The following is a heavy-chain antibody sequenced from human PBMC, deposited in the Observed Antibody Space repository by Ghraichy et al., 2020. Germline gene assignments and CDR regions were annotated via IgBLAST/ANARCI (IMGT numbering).Heavy chain of an antibody. V-gene: IGHV4-34*01. J-gene: IGHJ5*02. CDR3: AREWFDP. Sequence: SETLSLTCAVYGGSFSGHYWSWIRQPPGKGLEWIGEINHSGSTNYNPSLKSRVTISVDTSKNQFSLKLSSVTAADTAVYYCAREWFDPWGQGTLVTVSS. CDR2: INHSGST. CDR1: GGSFSGHY.